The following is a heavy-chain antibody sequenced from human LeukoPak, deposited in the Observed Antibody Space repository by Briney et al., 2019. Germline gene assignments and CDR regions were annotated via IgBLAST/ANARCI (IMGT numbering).Heavy chain of an antibody. CDR1: GYTFTSYD. J-gene: IGHJ6*04. V-gene: IGHV1-8*01. Sequence: GASVKVSCKASGYTFTSYDINWVRQATGQGLEWMGWMNPNSGNTGYAQKFQGRVTMTRNTSISTAYMELSSLRSEDTAVYYCARVWGTFYGRDVGGKGTTATVPS. D-gene: IGHD3-16*01. CDR3: ARVWGTFYGRDV. CDR2: MNPNSGNT.